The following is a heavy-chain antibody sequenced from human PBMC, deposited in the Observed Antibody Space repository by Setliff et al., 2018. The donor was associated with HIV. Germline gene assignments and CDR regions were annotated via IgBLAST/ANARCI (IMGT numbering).Heavy chain of an antibody. D-gene: IGHD1-7*01. Sequence: ASVKVSCKASGYTFTSYYIHWVRQAPGQGLEWMGRINPSGGSTSYAQKFQGRVTMTRDTSTSTVYMELRTLRSDDTAVYYCARAGAVETTHFDYWGQGTLVTVSS. CDR1: GYTFTSYY. J-gene: IGHJ4*02. CDR2: INPSGGST. CDR3: ARAGAVETTHFDY. V-gene: IGHV1-46*01.